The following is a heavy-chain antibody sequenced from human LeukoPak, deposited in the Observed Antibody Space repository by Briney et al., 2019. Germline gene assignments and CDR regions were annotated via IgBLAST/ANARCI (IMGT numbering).Heavy chain of an antibody. D-gene: IGHD3-22*01. J-gene: IGHJ4*02. CDR2: IYYSGST. CDR1: GGSISSYY. V-gene: IGHV4-59*01. CDR3: ARETHHYDSSGLD. Sequence: LETLSLTSTVSGGSISSYYWSWIRQPPGKGLEWIGYIYYSGSTNYNPSLKSRVTISVDTSKNQFSLKLSSVTAADTAAYYCARETHHYDSSGLDWGQGTLVTVSS.